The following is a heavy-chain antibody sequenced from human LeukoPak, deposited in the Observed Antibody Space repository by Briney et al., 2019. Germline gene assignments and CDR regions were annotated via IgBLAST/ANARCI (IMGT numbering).Heavy chain of an antibody. CDR2: IKQDGSEK. CDR1: GFTFSSYW. J-gene: IGHJ6*02. V-gene: IGHV3-7*01. CDR3: AKNPYDGYYYYGMDV. D-gene: IGHD3-22*01. Sequence: GGSLRLSCAASGFTFSSYWMSWVRQAPGKGLGWVANIKQDGSEKYYVDSVEGRFTISRDNAKNSLYLQMNSLRAEDTAVYYCAKNPYDGYYYYGMDVWGQGTTVTVSS.